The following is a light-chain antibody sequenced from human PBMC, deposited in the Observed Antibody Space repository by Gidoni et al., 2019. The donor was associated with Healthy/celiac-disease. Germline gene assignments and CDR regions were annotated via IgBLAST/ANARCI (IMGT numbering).Light chain of an antibody. CDR3: MQGTHWPWT. J-gene: IGKJ1*01. Sequence: DVVMTQSPLSLPVTLGQPASISCRSSQSLVYSDGNTYLNWFQQRPGQSPRRLIYKVSNRDSGVPDRFSGGGSGTDFTLKISRVEAEDVGVYYCMQGTHWPWTFGQGTKVEIK. CDR2: KVS. CDR1: QSLVYSDGNTY. V-gene: IGKV2-30*01.